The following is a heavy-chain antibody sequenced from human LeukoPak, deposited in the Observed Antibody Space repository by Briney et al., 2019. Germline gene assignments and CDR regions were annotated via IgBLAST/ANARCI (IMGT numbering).Heavy chain of an antibody. CDR1: GYTFTGYY. J-gene: IGHJ4*02. CDR2: INPNSGGT. Sequence: ASAKVSCKASGYTFTGYYMHWVRQAPGQGLEWMGWINPNSGGTNYAQKFQGRVTMTRDTSISTAYMELSRLRSDDTAVYYCARVPENYYDSSGYHYWGQGTLVTVSS. D-gene: IGHD3-22*01. V-gene: IGHV1-2*02. CDR3: ARVPENYYDSSGYHY.